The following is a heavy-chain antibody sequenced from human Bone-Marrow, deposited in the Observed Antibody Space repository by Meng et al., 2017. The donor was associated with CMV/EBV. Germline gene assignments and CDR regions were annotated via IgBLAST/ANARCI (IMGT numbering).Heavy chain of an antibody. CDR2: ISSSGSTI. D-gene: IGHD2-2*02. CDR1: GFTFSDYY. J-gene: IGHJ4*02. CDR3: ARADCSSTSCYIRY. Sequence: LSLTCAASGFTFSDYYMSWIRQAPGKGLEWVSYISSSGSTIYYADSVKGRSTISRDNAKNSLYLQMNSLRAEDTAVYYCARADCSSTSCYIRYWGQGTLVTVSS. V-gene: IGHV3-11*04.